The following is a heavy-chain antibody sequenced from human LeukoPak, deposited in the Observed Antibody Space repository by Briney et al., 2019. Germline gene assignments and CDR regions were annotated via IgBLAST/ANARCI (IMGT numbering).Heavy chain of an antibody. CDR2: INTNTGIP. J-gene: IGHJ4*02. CDR1: GYSFTTYV. V-gene: IGHV7-4-1*02. D-gene: IGHD2-15*01. CDR3: VRMKCSGGSCYSNY. Sequence: GASVKVSCKASGYSFTTYVMNWVRQAPGQGLEWMGWINTNTGIPTYAQGFTGRSVFSMDTSVSTAYLQISSLKAEDTAVYYCVRMKCSGGSCYSNYWGQGTLVTVSS.